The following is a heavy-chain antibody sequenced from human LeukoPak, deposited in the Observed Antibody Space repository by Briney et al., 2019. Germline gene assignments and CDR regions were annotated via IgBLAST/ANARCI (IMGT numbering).Heavy chain of an antibody. CDR3: ARRGYCATTTCYRLFDY. J-gene: IGHJ4*02. D-gene: IGHD2-2*01. CDR1: GYSFTSYW. CDR2: IYPGDSDT. V-gene: IGHV5-51*01. Sequence: GESLKISCKGSGYSFTSYWIGWVRPMPGKGLEWMGIIYPGDSDTRYSPSFQGQVTISADKSITTAYLQWSSLKASDTAMYYCARRGYCATTTCYRLFDYWGQGTLVTVSS.